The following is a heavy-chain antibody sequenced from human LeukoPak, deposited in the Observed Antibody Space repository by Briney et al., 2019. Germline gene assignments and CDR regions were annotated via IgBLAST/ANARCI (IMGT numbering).Heavy chain of an antibody. D-gene: IGHD5-24*01. J-gene: IGHJ4*02. CDR1: GGTFSSYA. V-gene: IGHV1-69*05. CDR3: ARAGGSTDGYNLDY. Sequence: ASVKVSCKASGGTFSSYAISWVRQAPGQGLEWMGGIIPIFGTANYAQKFQGRVTITTDESTSTAYMVLSSLRSEDTAVYYCARAGGSTDGYNLDYWGQGTLVTVSS. CDR2: IIPIFGTA.